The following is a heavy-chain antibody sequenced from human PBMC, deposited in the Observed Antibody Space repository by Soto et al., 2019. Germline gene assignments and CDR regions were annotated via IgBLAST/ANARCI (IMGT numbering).Heavy chain of an antibody. V-gene: IGHV4-4*02. D-gene: IGHD6-19*01. Sequence: PSDTLSLTCAVSGGSISSSNWWSWVRQPPGKGLEWIGEIYHSGSTNYNPSLKSRVTISVDKSKNQFSLKLSSVTAADTAVYYCARVIVAVAGTFDYWGQGTLVTVSS. CDR1: GGSISSSNW. J-gene: IGHJ4*02. CDR3: ARVIVAVAGTFDY. CDR2: IYHSGST.